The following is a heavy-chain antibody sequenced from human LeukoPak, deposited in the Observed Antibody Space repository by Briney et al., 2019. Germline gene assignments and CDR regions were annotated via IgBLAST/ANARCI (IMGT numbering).Heavy chain of an antibody. J-gene: IGHJ3*02. V-gene: IGHV3-21*01. CDR2: ISSSSSYI. Sequence: PGGSLRLSCAASGFIFSSYNLSWVRQAPGKGLDWVSSISSSSSYIYYADSVKGRFTISRDNAKNSLYLQMNSLRAEDTAVYYCARVGAGDAFDIWGQGTMVTVSS. CDR1: GFIFSSYN. CDR3: ARVGAGDAFDI.